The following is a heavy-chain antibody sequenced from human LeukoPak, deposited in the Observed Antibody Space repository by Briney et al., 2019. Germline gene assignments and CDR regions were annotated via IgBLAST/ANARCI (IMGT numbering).Heavy chain of an antibody. Sequence: SETLSLTCTVSGGSISSSNTYWGWIRQPPGKGLEWIATIYYSGSTYYNPSLKSRVTMSVDTSKNQFSLKLSSVTAADTAVYYCASLLNGGVSHWFDPWGQGTLVTVSS. D-gene: IGHD7-27*01. CDR2: IYYSGST. CDR3: ASLLNGGVSHWFDP. V-gene: IGHV4-39*01. J-gene: IGHJ5*02. CDR1: GGSISSSNTY.